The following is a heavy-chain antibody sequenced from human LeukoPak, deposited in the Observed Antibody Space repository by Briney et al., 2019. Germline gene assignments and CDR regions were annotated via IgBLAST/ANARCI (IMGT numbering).Heavy chain of an antibody. D-gene: IGHD3-16*01. Sequence: GGSLRLSCAASGFTVSSNYMSWVRQAPGKGLEWVSVIYSGGSTYYADSVKGRFTISRDNSKNTLYLQMNSLRAEDTAVYYCARVLAGLVSAYFDYWGQGTLVTVSS. V-gene: IGHV3-66*01. CDR2: IYSGGST. J-gene: IGHJ4*02. CDR3: ARVLAGLVSAYFDY. CDR1: GFTVSSNY.